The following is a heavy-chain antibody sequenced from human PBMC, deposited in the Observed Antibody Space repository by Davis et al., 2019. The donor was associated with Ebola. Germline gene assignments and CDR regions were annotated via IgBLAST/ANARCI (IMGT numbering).Heavy chain of an antibody. CDR1: GGSFSGYY. Sequence: MPSETLSLTCAVYGGSFSGYYWSWIRQPPGKGLEWIGEINHSGSTNYNQSLKSRVTISVDTSKNQFSLKLSSVTAADTAVYYCARGRYFDWLLSSVDYYYYGMDVWGKGTTVTVSS. J-gene: IGHJ6*04. CDR3: ARGRYFDWLLSSVDYYYYGMDV. D-gene: IGHD3-9*01. V-gene: IGHV4-34*01. CDR2: INHSGST.